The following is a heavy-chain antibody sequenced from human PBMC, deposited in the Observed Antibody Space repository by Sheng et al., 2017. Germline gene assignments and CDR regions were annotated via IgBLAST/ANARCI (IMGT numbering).Heavy chain of an antibody. CDR1: GFTFSSYG. CDR2: IWYDGSNK. CDR3: ARAGNDILPPGRVRYYYYYMDV. V-gene: IGHV3-33*01. D-gene: IGHD3-9*01. J-gene: IGHJ6*03. Sequence: QVQLVESGGGVVQPGRSLRLSCAASGFTFSSYGMHWVRQAPGKGLEWVAVIWYDGSNKYYADSVKGRFTISRDNSKNTLYLQMNSLRAEDTAVYYCARAGNDILPPGRVRYYYYYMDVWGQGTTVTVSS.